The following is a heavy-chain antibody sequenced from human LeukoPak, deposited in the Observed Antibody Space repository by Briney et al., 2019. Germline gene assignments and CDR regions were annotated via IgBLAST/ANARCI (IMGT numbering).Heavy chain of an antibody. CDR1: GFTFSSYA. CDR2: ISGSGGST. J-gene: IGHJ4*02. D-gene: IGHD6-19*01. V-gene: IGHV3-23*01. Sequence: GGSLRLSCAASGFTFSSYAMSWVRQAPGKGLEWVSAISGSGGSTYYADSVKGRFTISRDNSKNTLYLQMNSLRAEDTAVYYCANDGQWLARSPYDYFDYWGQGTLVTVSS. CDR3: ANDGQWLARSPYDYFDY.